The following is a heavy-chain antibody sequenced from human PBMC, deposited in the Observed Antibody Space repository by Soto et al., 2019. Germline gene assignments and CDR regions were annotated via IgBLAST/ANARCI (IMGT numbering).Heavy chain of an antibody. Sequence: QVQLVQSGAEVKKPGSSVKVSCKASGVTFSSYAISWVRQAPGQGLEWMGGIIPIVGTANYAHKFQGRVTITADESKTTVYMELSSLRSEDTAVYYCASRIVGATLDYYYGMDVWGQGTTVTVSS. CDR2: IIPIVGTA. CDR3: ASRIVGATLDYYYGMDV. D-gene: IGHD1-26*01. CDR1: GVTFSSYA. V-gene: IGHV1-69*12. J-gene: IGHJ6*02.